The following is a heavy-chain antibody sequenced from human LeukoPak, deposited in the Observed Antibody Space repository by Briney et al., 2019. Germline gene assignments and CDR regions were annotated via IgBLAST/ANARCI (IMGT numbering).Heavy chain of an antibody. CDR2: IWYDGSNK. Sequence: GGSLRLSCAASGFTFSSYAMHWVRQAPGKGLEWVAVIWYDGSNKYYADSVKGRFTISRDNSKNTLYLRMNSLRAEDTAVYYCAREGGSLNDYWGQGTLVTVSS. CDR3: AREGGSLNDY. V-gene: IGHV3-33*08. J-gene: IGHJ4*02. CDR1: GFTFSSYA. D-gene: IGHD3-16*01.